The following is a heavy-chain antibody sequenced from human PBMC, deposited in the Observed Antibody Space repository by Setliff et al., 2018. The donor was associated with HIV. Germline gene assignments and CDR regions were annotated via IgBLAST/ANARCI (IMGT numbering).Heavy chain of an antibody. V-gene: IGHV3-21*01. J-gene: IGHJ3*02. CDR3: AREMGSTHQAFDI. D-gene: IGHD2-15*01. CDR1: GFNFKTYG. Sequence: PGGSLRLSCAASGFNFKTYGMTWVRQAPGKGLEWISSISSSDYMYYADSVKGRFTISRDNAKNSLYLQMSSLRAEDTAVYYCAREMGSTHQAFDIWGQGTMVTVSS. CDR2: ISSSDYM.